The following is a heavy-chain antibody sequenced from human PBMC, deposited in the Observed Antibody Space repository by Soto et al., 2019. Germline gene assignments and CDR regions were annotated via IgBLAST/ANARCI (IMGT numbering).Heavy chain of an antibody. Sequence: PGGSLRLSCAASGLTFSSYAMSWVRQAPGKGLEWVSAISGSGGSTYYADSVKGRFTISRDNSKNTVYLQMNSLRAEDTAVYYCARSDGYPFDYWGQGTLVTVSS. CDR2: ISGSGGST. J-gene: IGHJ4*02. D-gene: IGHD5-12*01. CDR3: ARSDGYPFDY. CDR1: GLTFSSYA. V-gene: IGHV3-23*01.